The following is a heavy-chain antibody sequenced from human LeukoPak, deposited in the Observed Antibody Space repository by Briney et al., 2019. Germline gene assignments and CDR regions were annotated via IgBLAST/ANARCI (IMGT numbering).Heavy chain of an antibody. CDR3: AKGWYFDL. V-gene: IGHV3-23*01. CDR2: ISGSGGNT. Sequence: PGGSLRLSCAASGFTFSSYAMSWVRQAPGKGLGWVSAISGSGGNTYYADSVKGRFTISRDNSKNTLYLQMNSLRAEGTAVYCCAKGWYFDLWGRGTLVTVSS. J-gene: IGHJ2*01. CDR1: GFTFSSYA.